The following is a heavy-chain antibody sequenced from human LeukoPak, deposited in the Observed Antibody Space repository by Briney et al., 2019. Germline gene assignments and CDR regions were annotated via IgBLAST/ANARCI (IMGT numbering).Heavy chain of an antibody. CDR3: ARDKAYYDSSGYLNWFDP. J-gene: IGHJ5*02. Sequence: SETLSLTCTVSGGSISGYYWSWIRQPAGKGLEWIGRIYTSGSTNYNPSLKSRVTMSVDTSKNQFSLKLSSVTAADTAVYYCARDKAYYDSSGYLNWFDPWGQGTPVTVSS. CDR1: GGSISGYY. V-gene: IGHV4-4*07. CDR2: IYTSGST. D-gene: IGHD3-22*01.